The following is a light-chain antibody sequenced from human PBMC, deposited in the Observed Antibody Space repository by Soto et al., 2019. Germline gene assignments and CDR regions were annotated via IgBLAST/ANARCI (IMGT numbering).Light chain of an antibody. Sequence: DIQLTQSPSTLSASVGERVTIACRASQSVSNWLAWYQQKPGKAPKLLIYKASILESGVPSRFGGSGSETDFTLSISVLHPDHFAHSYCQEFSSRSSTFSQGTTLQIK. J-gene: IGKJ2*01. CDR3: QEFSSRSST. CDR1: QSVSNW. V-gene: IGKV1-5*03. CDR2: KAS.